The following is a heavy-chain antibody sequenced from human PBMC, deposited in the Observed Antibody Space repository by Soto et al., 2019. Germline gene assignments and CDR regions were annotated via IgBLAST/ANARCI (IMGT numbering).Heavy chain of an antibody. CDR2: IYYSGST. CDR1: GGSISSYY. CDR3: ARVRKGRLERRGPFDI. J-gene: IGHJ3*02. D-gene: IGHD1-1*01. V-gene: IGHV4-59*01. Sequence: QVQLQESGPGLVKPSETLSLTCTVSGGSISSYYWSWIRQPPGKGLEWIGYIYYSGSTNYNPPLKSRVTLSVDTSKNQFSLKLSSVTAADTAVYYCARVRKGRLERRGPFDIWGQGTMVTVSS.